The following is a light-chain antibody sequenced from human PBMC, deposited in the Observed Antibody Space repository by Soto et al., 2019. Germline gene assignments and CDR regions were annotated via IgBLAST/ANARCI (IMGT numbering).Light chain of an antibody. CDR1: QRITNNF. CDR2: GAS. CDR3: QQYGRSPFT. V-gene: IGKV3-20*01. Sequence: PGERATLSCRASQRITNNFLAWFQQKPGLAPRLLIYGASARASGIPDRFSGSGSGTDFVLTISRLEPEDFAVYYCQQYGRSPFTFGQGTRLQIK. J-gene: IGKJ2*01.